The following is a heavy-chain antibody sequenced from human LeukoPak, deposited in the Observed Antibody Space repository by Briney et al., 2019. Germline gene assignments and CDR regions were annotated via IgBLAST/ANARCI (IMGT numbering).Heavy chain of an antibody. D-gene: IGHD2-8*02. CDR2: INHSGST. V-gene: IGHV4-34*01. Sequence: SETLSLTCAVYGGSFSGYYWSWIRQPPGKGLEWIGEINHSGSTNYNPSLKSRVTISVDTSKNQFSLKLSSVTAADTAVYYCARGYCTGGVCLDAFDIWGQGTMVTVSS. CDR3: ARGYCTGGVCLDAFDI. CDR1: GGSFSGYY. J-gene: IGHJ3*02.